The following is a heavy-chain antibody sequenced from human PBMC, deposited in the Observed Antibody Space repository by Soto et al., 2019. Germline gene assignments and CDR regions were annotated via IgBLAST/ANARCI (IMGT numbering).Heavy chain of an antibody. D-gene: IGHD4-17*01. J-gene: IGHJ4*02. CDR3: ARGTQTTVTTRLFDC. CDR1: GFPFSSRW. Sequence: PGGSLSLSCAASGFPFSSRWMHWVRQAPGKGLVWVSRINSDGTTITYADSVKGRFTISRDNAKNTLYLQMNSLRAEDTAVYYCARGTQTTVTTRLFDCWGQGTLVTVSS. V-gene: IGHV3-74*01. CDR2: INSDGTTI.